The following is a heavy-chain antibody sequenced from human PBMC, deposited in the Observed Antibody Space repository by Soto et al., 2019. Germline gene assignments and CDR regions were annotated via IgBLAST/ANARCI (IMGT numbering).Heavy chain of an antibody. V-gene: IGHV3-48*02. J-gene: IGHJ4*02. D-gene: IGHD3-10*01. CDR1: GFTFRNYN. CDR3: ARVRAVAPVLGY. CDR2: ISSTTNNI. Sequence: EVQLVESGGGLVQPGGSLRLSCAASGFTFRNYNMNWVRQVPGKGLEWVSYISSTTNNIFYADSVKGRFTISRDNAESALYLQMNNLTYADTAVYYFARVRAVAPVLGYWGQGILVTVSS.